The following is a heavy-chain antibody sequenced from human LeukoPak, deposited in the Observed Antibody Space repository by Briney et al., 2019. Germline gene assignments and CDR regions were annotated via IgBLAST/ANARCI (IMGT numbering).Heavy chain of an antibody. J-gene: IGHJ2*01. V-gene: IGHV1-2*02. Sequence: RASVKVSCKASGYTFTGYYMHWVRQAPGQGLEWMGWINPNSGGTNYAQKFQGRVTMTRDTSISTAYMELSRLRSDDTAVYYCARHEYSSSWSPPEYFDLWGRGTLVTVSS. CDR2: INPNSGGT. CDR3: ARHEYSSSWSPPEYFDL. CDR1: GYTFTGYY. D-gene: IGHD6-13*01.